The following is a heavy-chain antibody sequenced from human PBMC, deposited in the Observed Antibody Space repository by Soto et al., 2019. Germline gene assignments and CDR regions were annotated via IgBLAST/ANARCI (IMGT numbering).Heavy chain of an antibody. V-gene: IGHV3-74*01. Sequence: EVQLVESGGDVVQPGGSLRLSCAASGFTFSMHWMHWVRQAPGKGLVWVSRIKSDGLSTSYADSVKGRFTISRDNAKNTLYLQMNSLRDDDTAVYFCAREVEYCSSTKCHDWFDPWGQGTLVTVSS. D-gene: IGHD2-2*01. CDR3: AREVEYCSSTKCHDWFDP. CDR1: GFTFSMHW. CDR2: IKSDGLST. J-gene: IGHJ5*02.